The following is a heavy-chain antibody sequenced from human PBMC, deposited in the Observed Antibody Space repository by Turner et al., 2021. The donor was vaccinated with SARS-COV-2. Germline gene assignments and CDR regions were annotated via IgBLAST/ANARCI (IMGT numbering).Heavy chain of an antibody. CDR3: VSKGQVAVAGFDS. CDR1: GFAFSNYW. CDR2: IKQDGGEK. V-gene: IGHV3-7*01. D-gene: IGHD6-19*01. Sequence: EVQLVESGGGLVQPGESLRRSCVTSGFAFSNYWMTWVRQAPGKGLEWVANIKQDGGEKYYVDSVQGRFTISRDNAENSLYLQMNSLRVEDTAMYYCVSKGQVAVAGFDSWGQGTLVTVSS. J-gene: IGHJ4*02.